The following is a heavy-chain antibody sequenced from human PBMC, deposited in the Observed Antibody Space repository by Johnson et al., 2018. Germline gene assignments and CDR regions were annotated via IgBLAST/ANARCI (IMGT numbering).Heavy chain of an antibody. Sequence: VQLQESGGGLVQXGGSLKLSCAASGFSFSGSPMHWVRQASGQGLEWVGRIRSKANNYAIAYGASVKGRFTISRDDSKNTAYLQMNSLKTEDTAVYYCTRSDYSGTYFSWGQGTRVTVSS. D-gene: IGHD1-26*01. CDR2: IRSKANNYAI. CDR3: TRSDYSGTYFS. V-gene: IGHV3-73*02. J-gene: IGHJ1*01. CDR1: GFSFSGSP.